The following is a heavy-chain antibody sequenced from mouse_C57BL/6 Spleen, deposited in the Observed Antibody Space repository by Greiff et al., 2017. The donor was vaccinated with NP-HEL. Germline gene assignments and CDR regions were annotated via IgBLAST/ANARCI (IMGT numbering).Heavy chain of an antibody. Sequence: VQLQQSGAELVRPGPSVKVSCKASGYAFTNYLIEWVKQRPGQGLEWIGVINPGSGGTNYNEKFKGKATLTADKSSSTAYMQLSSLTSEDSAVYVCAREKVTDDYLFAYWGQGTLVTVSA. V-gene: IGHV1-54*01. CDR3: AREKVTDDYLFAY. J-gene: IGHJ3*01. CDR1: GYAFTNYL. CDR2: INPGSGGT. D-gene: IGHD2-4*01.